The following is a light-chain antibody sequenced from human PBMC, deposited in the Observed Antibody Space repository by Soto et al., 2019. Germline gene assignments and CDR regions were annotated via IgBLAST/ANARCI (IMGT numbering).Light chain of an antibody. Sequence: QLVLTQPPSASGTPGQRVTISCSGSSSNIGTYTVNWYQQLPGTAPKLLIFNNDQRPSGVPDRFSGFKYGTAASLAISGLQSEDEADYYCAAWDDSFSGLYVFGTATKLTVL. J-gene: IGLJ1*01. V-gene: IGLV1-44*01. CDR1: SSNIGTYT. CDR3: AAWDDSFSGLYV. CDR2: NND.